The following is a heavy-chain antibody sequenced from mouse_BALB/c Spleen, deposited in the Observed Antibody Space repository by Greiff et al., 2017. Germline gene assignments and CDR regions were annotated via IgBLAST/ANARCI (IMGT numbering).Heavy chain of an antibody. J-gene: IGHJ3*01. D-gene: IGHD1-1*01. Sequence: DVKLVESGGGLVQPGGSLRLSCATSGFTFTDYYMSWVRQPPGKALEWLGFIRNKANGYTTEYSASVKGRFTISRDNSQSILYLQMNTLRAEDSATYYCARDDYYGSSYGAYWGQGTLVTVSA. CDR1: GFTFTDYY. CDR3: ARDDYYGSSYGAY. V-gene: IGHV7-3*02. CDR2: IRNKANGYTT.